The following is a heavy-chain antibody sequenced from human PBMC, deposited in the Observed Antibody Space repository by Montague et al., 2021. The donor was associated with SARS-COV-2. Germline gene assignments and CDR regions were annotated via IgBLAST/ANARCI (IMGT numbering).Heavy chain of an antibody. CDR2: INHSGST. CDR3: ARGSRQWLVRPPHYYYFDY. Sequence: SETLSLTSTVSGGSISSSNYYWDWIRQPPGKGLEWIGEINHSGSTNYNPSLKSRVTISVDTSKNQFSLKLSSVTAADTAVYYCARGSRQWLVRPPHYYYFDYWGQGTLVTVSS. V-gene: IGHV4-39*07. J-gene: IGHJ4*02. D-gene: IGHD6-19*01. CDR1: GGSISSSNYY.